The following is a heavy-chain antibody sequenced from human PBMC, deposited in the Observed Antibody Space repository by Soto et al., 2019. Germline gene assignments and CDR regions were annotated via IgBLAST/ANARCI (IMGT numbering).Heavy chain of an antibody. Sequence: GGSLRLSCAASGFTFSSYGMHWVRQAPGKGLEWVAVISYDGSNKYYADSVKGRFTISRDNSKNTLYLQMNSLRAEDTAVYYCAKDAAVVVVPAASRFAFDIWGQGTMVTVSS. CDR2: ISYDGSNK. V-gene: IGHV3-30*18. D-gene: IGHD2-2*01. CDR1: GFTFSSYG. CDR3: AKDAAVVVVPAASRFAFDI. J-gene: IGHJ3*02.